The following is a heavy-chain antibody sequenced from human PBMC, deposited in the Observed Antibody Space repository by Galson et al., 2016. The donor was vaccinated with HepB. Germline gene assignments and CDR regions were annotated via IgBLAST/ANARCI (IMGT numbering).Heavy chain of an antibody. Sequence: SLRLSCAASGITFSIYAMHWVRQAPGKGLESVAGIWYDGRKKDYADSVKGRFTISRDNSKNQVYLQMNSLRAEDTAVYYCTRVRRPWGMGRKDAFDIWGQGTMVTVSS. CDR1: GITFSIYA. CDR3: TRVRRPWGMGRKDAFDI. V-gene: IGHV3-33*01. J-gene: IGHJ3*02. CDR2: IWYDGRKK. D-gene: IGHD2-8*01.